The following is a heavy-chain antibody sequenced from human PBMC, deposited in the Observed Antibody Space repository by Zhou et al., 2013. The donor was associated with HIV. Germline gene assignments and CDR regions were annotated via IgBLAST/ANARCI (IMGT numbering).Heavy chain of an antibody. J-gene: IGHJ4*02. D-gene: IGHD1-1*01. Sequence: EVQLVESGGGLVKPGGSLRLSCAASGFTSSSYSINWVRQAPGKGLEWVSSISGSSSFIYYADSVKGRFTISRDNAKNSLYLQMNSLRAEDTAVYYCARDPPPPVQLPDYWGQGTLVTVSS. CDR1: GFTSSSYS. CDR2: ISGSSSFI. CDR3: ARDPPPPVQLPDY. V-gene: IGHV3-21*01.